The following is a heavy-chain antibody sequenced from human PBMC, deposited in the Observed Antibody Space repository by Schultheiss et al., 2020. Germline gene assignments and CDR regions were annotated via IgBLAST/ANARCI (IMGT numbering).Heavy chain of an antibody. CDR3: ARAPDYGDYVGDYYYYYYMDV. V-gene: IGHV1-69*05. J-gene: IGHJ6*03. CDR1: GGTFSSYA. Sequence: SVKVSGKASGGTFSSYAISWVRQAPGQGLEWMGGIIPIFGTANYAQKFQGRVTMTRDTSISTAYMELSRLRSDDTAVYYCARAPDYGDYVGDYYYYYYMDVWGKGTTVTVSS. CDR2: IIPIFGTA. D-gene: IGHD4-17*01.